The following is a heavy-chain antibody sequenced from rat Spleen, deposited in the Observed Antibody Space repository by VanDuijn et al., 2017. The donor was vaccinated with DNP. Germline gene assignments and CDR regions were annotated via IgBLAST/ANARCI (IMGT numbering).Heavy chain of an antibody. J-gene: IGHJ3*01. V-gene: IGHV5-20*01. CDR1: GFTFRDYY. Sequence: EVQLVESGGGLVQPGRSLKLSCAASGFTFRDYYMAWVRQAPTKGLEWVAYIRYDGGTTYYGDPVKGRFTISRDNAKSTLYMQMNSLRSEDTATYYCTTGVYGGYEDWFANWGQGTLVTVSS. D-gene: IGHD1-11*01. CDR2: IRYDGGTT. CDR3: TTGVYGGYEDWFAN.